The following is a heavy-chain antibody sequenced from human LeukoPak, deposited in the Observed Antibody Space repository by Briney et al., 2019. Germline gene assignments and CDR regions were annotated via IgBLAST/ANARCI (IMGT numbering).Heavy chain of an antibody. Sequence: QPGGSLRLSCAASGFTFSSYAMHWVRQAPGKGLEWVAVISCDGSNKYYADSVKGRFTISRDNSKNTLYLQMNSLRSEDTAVYYCARSGREWLLPCYFDYWGQGTLVTVSS. J-gene: IGHJ4*02. CDR3: ARSGREWLLPCYFDY. CDR1: GFTFSSYA. V-gene: IGHV3-30*04. D-gene: IGHD3-3*01. CDR2: ISCDGSNK.